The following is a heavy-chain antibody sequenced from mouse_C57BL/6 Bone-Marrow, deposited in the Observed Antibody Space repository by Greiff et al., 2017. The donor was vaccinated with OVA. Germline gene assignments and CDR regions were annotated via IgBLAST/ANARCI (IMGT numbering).Heavy chain of an antibody. CDR2: INPNNGGT. CDR1: GYTFTDYY. V-gene: IGHV1-26*01. J-gene: IGHJ4*01. CDR3: AREDDGGYYAMDY. Sequence: EVQLQQSGPELVKPGASVKISCKASGYTFTDYYMNWVKQSHGKSLEWIGDINPNNGGTSYNQKFKGKATLTVDKSSSTAYMELRSLTSEDSAVYYCAREDDGGYYAMDYWGQGTSVTVSS. D-gene: IGHD2-12*01.